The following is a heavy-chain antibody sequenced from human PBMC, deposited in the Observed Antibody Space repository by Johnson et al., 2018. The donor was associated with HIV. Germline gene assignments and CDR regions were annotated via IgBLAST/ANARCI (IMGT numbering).Heavy chain of an antibody. Sequence: QVQLVESGGGLIQPGRSLRLSCAASGFTFSSYGMHWVRPAPGKGLEWVAFIRYDGSNKYYADSVKGRFTISRDNSKNTLYLQMNSLRAEDTAVYYCAKLYSSSEDPYLDAFDIWGQGTMVTVSS. CDR3: AKLYSSSEDPYLDAFDI. CDR1: GFTFSSYG. D-gene: IGHD6-13*01. V-gene: IGHV3-30*02. CDR2: IRYDGSNK. J-gene: IGHJ3*02.